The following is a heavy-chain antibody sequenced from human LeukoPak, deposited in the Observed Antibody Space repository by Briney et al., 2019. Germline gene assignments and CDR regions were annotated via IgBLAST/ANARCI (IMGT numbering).Heavy chain of an antibody. Sequence: SGTLSLTCTVSGGSMSSGSYYWSWIRQPAGKELEWIARIYTSGSTNYNPSLKSRVTISVDTSKNQLSLQLNSVTPEDTAVYYCAREDTMIAWKAFDIWGQGTIVTVSS. V-gene: IGHV4-61*02. D-gene: IGHD3-22*01. CDR3: AREDTMIAWKAFDI. CDR2: IYTSGST. J-gene: IGHJ3*02. CDR1: GGSMSSGSYY.